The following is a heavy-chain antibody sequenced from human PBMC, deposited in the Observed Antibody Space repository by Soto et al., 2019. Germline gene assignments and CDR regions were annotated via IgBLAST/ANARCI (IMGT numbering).Heavy chain of an antibody. CDR3: ASPPREVVVVAAGVTDLDGRGEYNWFDP. Sequence: QVQLVESGGGVVQPGRSLRLSCAASGFTFSSYAMHWVRQAPAKGLEWVAVISYDGSNKYYADSVKGRFTISRDNSKNTLYLQMNSLRAEDTAVYYCASPPREVVVVAAGVTDLDGRGEYNWFDPWGQGTLVTVSS. CDR2: ISYDGSNK. J-gene: IGHJ5*02. V-gene: IGHV3-30-3*01. CDR1: GFTFSSYA. D-gene: IGHD2-15*01.